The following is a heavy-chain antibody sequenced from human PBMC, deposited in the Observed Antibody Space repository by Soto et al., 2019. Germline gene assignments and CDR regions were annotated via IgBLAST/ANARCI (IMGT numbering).Heavy chain of an antibody. CDR2: IWYDGSNK. CDR3: TTPSSYYYDSSGYYDAFDI. Sequence: GGSLRLSCAASGFTFSSYGMHWVRQAPGKGLEWVAVIWYDGSNKYYADSVKGRFTISRDNSKNTLYLQMNSLRAEDTAVYYCTTPSSYYYDSSGYYDAFDIWGQGTMVTVSS. CDR1: GFTFSSYG. V-gene: IGHV3-33*01. D-gene: IGHD3-22*01. J-gene: IGHJ3*02.